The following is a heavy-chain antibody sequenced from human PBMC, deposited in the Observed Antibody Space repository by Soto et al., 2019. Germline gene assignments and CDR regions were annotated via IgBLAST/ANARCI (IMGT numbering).Heavy chain of an antibody. Sequence: PGETLKISCKGSGYSFSSYWIAWVRQMPGKGLEWMGIIYPADSDARYSPSFQGQVTISADKYISTAYLQWSSLKASDTAMYYCARQLNDTTGGGNYYDGLDVWGLGTTVTVSS. CDR1: GYSFSSYW. D-gene: IGHD1-1*01. V-gene: IGHV5-51*01. CDR2: IYPADSDA. J-gene: IGHJ6*02. CDR3: ARQLNDTTGGGNYYDGLDV.